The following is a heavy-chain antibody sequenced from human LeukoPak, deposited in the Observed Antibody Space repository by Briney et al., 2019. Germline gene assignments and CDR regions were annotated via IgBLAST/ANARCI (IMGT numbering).Heavy chain of an antibody. Sequence: ASVKVSCTASGYTFTSYYMHWVRQAPGQGLEWMGIINPSGGSTSYAQKFQGRVTMTRDTSTSTVYMELSSPRSEDTAVYYCASGGFLERTFDYWGQGTLVTVSS. J-gene: IGHJ4*02. V-gene: IGHV1-46*01. CDR1: GYTFTSYY. D-gene: IGHD3-3*01. CDR3: ASGGFLERTFDY. CDR2: INPSGGST.